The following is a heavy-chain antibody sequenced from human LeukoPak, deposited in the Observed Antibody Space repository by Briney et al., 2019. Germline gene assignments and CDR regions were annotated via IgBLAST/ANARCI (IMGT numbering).Heavy chain of an antibody. J-gene: IGHJ3*02. Sequence: ASVTVSCKASGYTFTGYYIHWVRQAPGQGIEWMGWIYPYSDDTNYAQNFQGRVTMTRDTSISTAYMELSSLKSDDTAVYYCARDRNSGSSLDIWGQGTMLTVSS. D-gene: IGHD6-6*01. CDR2: IYPYSDDT. V-gene: IGHV1-2*02. CDR1: GYTFTGYY. CDR3: ARDRNSGSSLDI.